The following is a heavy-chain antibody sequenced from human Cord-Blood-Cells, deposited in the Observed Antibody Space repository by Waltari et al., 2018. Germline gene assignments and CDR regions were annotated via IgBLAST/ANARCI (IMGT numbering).Heavy chain of an antibody. J-gene: IGHJ4*02. CDR2: IYSGGST. D-gene: IGHD6-19*01. Sequence: EVQLVESGGGLVQPGGSLRLSCAASGFTVSSNYMSWVRQAPGKGLEWVSVIYSGGSTYNADSVKGRFNISRHNSKNTLYLQMNSLRAGDTAVYYCARGVGSGWYDYWGQGTLVTVSS. CDR1: GFTVSSNY. V-gene: IGHV3-53*04. CDR3: ARGVGSGWYDY.